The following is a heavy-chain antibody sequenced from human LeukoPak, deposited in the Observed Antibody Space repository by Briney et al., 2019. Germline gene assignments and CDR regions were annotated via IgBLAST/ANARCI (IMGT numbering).Heavy chain of an antibody. Sequence: ASVKVSCKASGYTFTAYYMHWVRQAPGQGLEWMGWIDTNSGGTNYAQKFQGRVTITRDTSIGTAYMELSSLISDDTAVYYCASEAFCAGGSCYLHRVASWGPGTLVTLSS. CDR1: GYTFTAYY. J-gene: IGHJ4*02. V-gene: IGHV1-2*02. CDR2: IDTNSGGT. CDR3: ASEAFCAGGSCYLHRVAS. D-gene: IGHD2-15*01.